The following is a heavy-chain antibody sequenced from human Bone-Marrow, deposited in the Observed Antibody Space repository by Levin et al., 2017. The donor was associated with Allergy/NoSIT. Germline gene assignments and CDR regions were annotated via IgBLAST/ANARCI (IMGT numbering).Heavy chain of an antibody. D-gene: IGHD3-9*01. V-gene: IGHV3-30*18. CDR3: AKAFDWFAFDI. CDR1: GFTFSSYG. CDR2: ISYDGSNK. Sequence: SLKISCAASGFTFSSYGMHWVRQAPGKGLEWVAVISYDGSNKYYADSVKGRFTISRDNSKNTLYLQMNSLRAEDTAVYYCAKAFDWFAFDIWGQGTMVTVSS. J-gene: IGHJ3*02.